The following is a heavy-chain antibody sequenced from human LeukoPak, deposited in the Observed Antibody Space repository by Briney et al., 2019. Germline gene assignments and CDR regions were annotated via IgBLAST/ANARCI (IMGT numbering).Heavy chain of an antibody. CDR2: ISPNNGDT. J-gene: IGHJ4*02. Sequence: ASVKVSCRASDYSFTSFGITWIRQAPGQGLEWMGWISPNNGDTKYAQKFQGRVIMTTDTSTNTAYVEVRSLRSDDTAAYYCARNFYDFLTGYEHYFDYWGQGTLVTVSS. V-gene: IGHV1-18*01. CDR1: DYSFTSFG. D-gene: IGHD3-9*01. CDR3: ARNFYDFLTGYEHYFDY.